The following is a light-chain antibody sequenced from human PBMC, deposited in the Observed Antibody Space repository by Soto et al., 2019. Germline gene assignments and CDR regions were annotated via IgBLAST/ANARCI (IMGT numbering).Light chain of an antibody. CDR3: QQYGSSPPYT. V-gene: IGKV3-20*01. CDR1: QSVSSSY. Sequence: EIVLTQSPGTLSLSPGERATLSCRASQSVSSSYLAWYQQKPGQAPRPLTYGASSTATGIPDRFSGSGSGTDFTLTISRLEPEDFAVYYCQQYGSSPPYTFGQGTKLEIK. J-gene: IGKJ2*01. CDR2: GAS.